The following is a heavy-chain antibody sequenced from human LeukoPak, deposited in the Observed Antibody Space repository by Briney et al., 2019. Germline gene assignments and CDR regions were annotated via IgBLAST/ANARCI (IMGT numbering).Heavy chain of an antibody. J-gene: IGHJ6*03. CDR2: ISSSGSTI. D-gene: IGHD5-18*01. CDR3: ARGGTDTAMGHYYYYYMDV. Sequence: GGSLRLSCAASGFTFSDYYMGWIRQAPGKGLEWVSYISSSGSTIYYADSVKGRFTISRDNAKNSLYLQMNTLRAEDTAVYYCARGGTDTAMGHYYYYYMDVWGKGTTVTVSS. V-gene: IGHV3-11*01. CDR1: GFTFSDYY.